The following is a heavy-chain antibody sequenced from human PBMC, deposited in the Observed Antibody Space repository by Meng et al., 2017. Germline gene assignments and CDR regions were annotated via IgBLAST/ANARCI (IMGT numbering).Heavy chain of an antibody. CDR1: GGSCSGYY. D-gene: IGHD6-6*01. CDR3: ARRGIAARPFYY. CDR2: INHSGST. Sequence: VTQQQWGAGLLKPSETLSLTCAVYGGSCSGYYWSWIRQPPGKGLEWIGEINHSGSTNYNPSLKSRVTISVDTSKNQFSLKLSSVTAADTAVYYCARRGIAARPFYYWGQGTLVTVSS. J-gene: IGHJ4*02. V-gene: IGHV4-34*01.